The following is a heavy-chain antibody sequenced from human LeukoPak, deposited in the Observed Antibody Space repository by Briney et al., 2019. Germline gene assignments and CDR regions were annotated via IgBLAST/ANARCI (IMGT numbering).Heavy chain of an antibody. J-gene: IGHJ4*02. CDR3: AKYCGYSSSWYKLGFDY. D-gene: IGHD6-13*01. CDR2: ISSSGGST. CDR1: GFTFSSYE. Sequence: GGSLRLSCAASGFTFSSYEMSWVRQAPGKGLEWVSAISSSGGSTYYADSVKGRFTISRDNSKNTLYLQMNSLRAEDTAVYYCAKYCGYSSSWYKLGFDYWGQGTLVTVSS. V-gene: IGHV3-23*01.